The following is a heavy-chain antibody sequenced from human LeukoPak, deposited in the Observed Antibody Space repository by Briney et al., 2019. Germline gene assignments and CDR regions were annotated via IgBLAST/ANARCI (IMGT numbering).Heavy chain of an antibody. D-gene: IGHD3-22*01. V-gene: IGHV4-34*01. J-gene: IGHJ4*02. Sequence: SGTLTLTCAVYGGSFSGYYWNWIRQSPGKGLKWIGEINHNGSTNYNPSLKSRVTMSVDTSNNQFSLKLNSVHAADTAVYYCATYHYDGSGYSVDWGQGTLVTVSS. CDR2: INHNGST. CDR3: ATYHYDGSGYSVD. CDR1: GGSFSGYY.